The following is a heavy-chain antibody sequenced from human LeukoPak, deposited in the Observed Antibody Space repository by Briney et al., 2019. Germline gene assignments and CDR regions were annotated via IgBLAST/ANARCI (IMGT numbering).Heavy chain of an antibody. CDR2: ISAYNGNT. D-gene: IGHD3-16*02. V-gene: IGHV1-18*01. Sequence: ASVKVFCKASGYTFTSYGISWVRQAPGQGLEWMGWISAYNGNTNYAQKLQGRVTMTTDTSTSTAYMELRSLRSDDTAVYYCARDGDYVWGSYRDRYYFDYWGQGTLVTVSS. CDR3: ARDGDYVWGSYRDRYYFDY. CDR1: GYTFTSYG. J-gene: IGHJ4*02.